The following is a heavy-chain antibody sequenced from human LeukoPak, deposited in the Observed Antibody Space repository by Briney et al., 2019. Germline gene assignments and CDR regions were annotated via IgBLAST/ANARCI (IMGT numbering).Heavy chain of an antibody. D-gene: IGHD3-3*01. Sequence: SETLSLTCTVSGGSISSYYWIWIRQPPGKGLEWIGYIYYSGSTNYNPSLKSRVTISVDTSKNQFSLKLSSVTAADTAVYYCAQTNYDFWSGSLGWFDPWGQGTLVTVSS. CDR2: IYYSGST. CDR3: AQTNYDFWSGSLGWFDP. V-gene: IGHV4-59*08. J-gene: IGHJ5*02. CDR1: GGSISSYY.